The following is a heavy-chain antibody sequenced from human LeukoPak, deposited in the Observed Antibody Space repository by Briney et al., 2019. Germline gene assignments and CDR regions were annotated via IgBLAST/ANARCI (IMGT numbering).Heavy chain of an antibody. CDR1: GFTVSSSY. CDR2: IYSDSST. D-gene: IGHD5-18*01. CDR3: ARDLDSYGSY. V-gene: IGHV3-53*01. Sequence: GGSLRLSCAASGFTVSSSYMSWVRQAPGKELEWVSVIYSDSSTYYADSVKGRFTISRDNSKNTLYLQMNSLRAEDTAVYYCARDLDSYGSYWGQGTLVTVSS. J-gene: IGHJ4*02.